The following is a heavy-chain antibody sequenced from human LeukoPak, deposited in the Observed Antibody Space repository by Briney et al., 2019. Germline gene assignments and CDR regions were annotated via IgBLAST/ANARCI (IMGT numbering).Heavy chain of an antibody. CDR3: AKTPDSDWLLPDY. J-gene: IGHJ4*02. D-gene: IGHD3-9*01. V-gene: IGHV3-30*18. CDR1: GFTFSSYG. Sequence: GGSLRLSCAASGFTFSSYGMHWVRQAPGKGLEWVAVISYDETNKYYADSVKGRFTISRDNSKNTLYVQMNSLRAEDTAVYYCAKTPDSDWLLPDYWGQGTLVTVSS. CDR2: ISYDETNK.